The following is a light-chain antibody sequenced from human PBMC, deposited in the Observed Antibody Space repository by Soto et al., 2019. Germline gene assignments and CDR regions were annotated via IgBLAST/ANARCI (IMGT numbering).Light chain of an antibody. CDR1: SSNIGSNY. CDR3: AAWDDTLDAQV. Sequence: QLVLTQPPSASGTPGQRVTISCSGSSSNIGSNYVYWYQQFPGTAPKLLIYSSNQRPSGVPDRFSGSKSGTSVSLAISGLRSDDEATYYCAAWDDTLDAQVFGGGTKVTVL. V-gene: IGLV1-47*02. J-gene: IGLJ3*02. CDR2: SSN.